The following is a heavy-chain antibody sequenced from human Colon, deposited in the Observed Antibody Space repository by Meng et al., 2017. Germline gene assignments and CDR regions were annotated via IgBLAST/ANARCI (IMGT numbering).Heavy chain of an antibody. D-gene: IGHD6-19*01. CDR2: ISKSGDI. Sequence: QVQLQESGPGLVKPSQTLSLTCMVSGGSISSGDYYWSWIRQPPGKGLEWIGYISKSGDIYYNPSLKSRATISVDTSKNQFSLKLSSVTAADTAVYYCARPWMAVAGIHPWGYWGQGTLVTVSS. CDR3: ARPWMAVAGIHPWGY. V-gene: IGHV4-30-4*01. CDR1: GGSISSGDYY. J-gene: IGHJ4*02.